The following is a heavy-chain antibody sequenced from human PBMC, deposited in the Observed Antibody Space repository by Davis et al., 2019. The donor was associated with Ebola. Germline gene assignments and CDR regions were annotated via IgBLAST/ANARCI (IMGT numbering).Heavy chain of an antibody. J-gene: IGHJ3*02. V-gene: IGHV3-21*01. CDR3: ARGGYYDSSGYSHDAFDI. D-gene: IGHD3-22*01. CDR2: ISSDSYFI. Sequence: GESLKISCVASGFTFSTYSMNWVRQAPGKGLEWVSSISSDSYFIYYADSLKGRFTVSRDNAKNSLYLQLSSLRPEDTAVYHCARGGYYDSSGYSHDAFDIWGQGTRVTVSP. CDR1: GFTFSTYS.